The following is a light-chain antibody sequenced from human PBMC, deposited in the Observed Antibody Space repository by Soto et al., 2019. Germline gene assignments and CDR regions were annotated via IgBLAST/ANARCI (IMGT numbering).Light chain of an antibody. J-gene: IGKJ2*01. CDR1: QSVSSSY. Sequence: EIVLTQSPGTLSLSPGERATLSCRASQSVSSSYLAWYQQKPGQAPRLLIYGASSRATGIPDRFSGSGSGTDFTLTISRLEPEDCAVYYCQQYDSSRMYTFGQGTKLEIK. V-gene: IGKV3-20*01. CDR3: QQYDSSRMYT. CDR2: GAS.